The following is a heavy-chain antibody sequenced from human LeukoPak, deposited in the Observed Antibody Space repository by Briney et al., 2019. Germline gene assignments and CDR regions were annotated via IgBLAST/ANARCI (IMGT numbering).Heavy chain of an antibody. CDR3: ARLEDFCTGGVCYFH. J-gene: IGHJ4*02. Sequence: ASVKVSCKVSGYTLTELSMHWVRQAPGQGLEWMGWINPNSGGTNYAQKFQGRVTMTRDTSISTAYMELSRLRSDDTAVYYCARLEDFCTGGVCYFHWGQGTLVTVST. CDR1: GYTLTELS. CDR2: INPNSGGT. V-gene: IGHV1-2*02. D-gene: IGHD2-8*02.